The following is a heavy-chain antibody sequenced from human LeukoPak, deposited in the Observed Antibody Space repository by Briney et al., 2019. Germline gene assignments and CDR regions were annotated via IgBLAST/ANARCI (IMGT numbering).Heavy chain of an antibody. D-gene: IGHD4/OR15-4a*01. J-gene: IGHJ4*02. CDR2: IYYSGSA. CDR1: GGSISSYY. Sequence: SESLSLTCTVSGGSISSYYWSWIRQPPGKGLEWIGYIYYSGSANYNPSLKSRVTISVDTSKNQFSLKLASVSAADTAVYYCARGGTQLTFPVWGQGTLVTVSS. V-gene: IGHV4-59*01. CDR3: ARGGTQLTFPV.